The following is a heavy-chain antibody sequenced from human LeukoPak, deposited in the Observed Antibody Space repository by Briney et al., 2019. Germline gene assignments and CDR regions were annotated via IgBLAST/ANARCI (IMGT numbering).Heavy chain of an antibody. CDR3: ARDRACSGGSCYSDY. J-gene: IGHJ4*02. V-gene: IGHV4-34*01. CDR1: GGSFSGYY. D-gene: IGHD2-15*01. CDR2: INHSGST. Sequence: SETLSLTCAVYGGSFSGYYWSWIRQPPGKRLEWIGEINHSGSTNYNPSLKSRVTISVDTSKNQFSLKLSSVTAADTAVYYCARDRACSGGSCYSDYWGQGTLVTVSS.